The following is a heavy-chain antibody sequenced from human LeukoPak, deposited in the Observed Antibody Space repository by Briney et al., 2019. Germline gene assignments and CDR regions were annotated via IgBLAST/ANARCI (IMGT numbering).Heavy chain of an antibody. CDR1: GFTFSTSA. V-gene: IGHV3-23*01. D-gene: IGHD2-8*01. CDR3: ARVSCTNGVCYGFDY. J-gene: IGHJ4*02. CDR2: ISASGGST. Sequence: GGSLRLSCAASGFTFSTSAMTWVRQAPGKGLEWVSGISASGGSTYYADSVKGRFTISRDNSKNTLYLQVNSLRGEDTAVYYCARVSCTNGVCYGFDYWGQGTLVTVSS.